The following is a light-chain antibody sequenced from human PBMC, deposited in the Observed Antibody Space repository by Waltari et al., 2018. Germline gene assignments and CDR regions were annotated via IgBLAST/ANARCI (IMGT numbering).Light chain of an antibody. J-gene: IGLJ2*01. CDR3: SSYTSSDTHVV. CDR2: VVS. Sequence: QSALTQPASVSGSPGQSTTISCTGPSGDVDIYTSVAWYQHHPGKVPKLILYVVSNRPSEVSHRFSGSRSGNTASLTISGVQADDEADYYCSSYTSSDTHVVFGGGTKLTVL. V-gene: IGLV2-14*03. CDR1: SGDVDIYTS.